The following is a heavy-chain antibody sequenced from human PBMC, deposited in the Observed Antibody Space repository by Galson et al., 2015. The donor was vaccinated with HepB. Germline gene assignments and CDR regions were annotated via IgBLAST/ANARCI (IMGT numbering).Heavy chain of an antibody. CDR1: GFSFSNYW. D-gene: IGHD1-1*01. CDR3: AVPQPWSDSDFGLDVVDV. V-gene: IGHV3-7*03. CDR2: IKQDGTEK. J-gene: IGHJ6*02. Sequence: SLRLSCAASGFSFSNYWMSWVRQALGKGPEWVAIIKQDGTEKNYVDSVKGRFTISRVNAKHSVYLQMNSLRAEDSAVYYCAVPQPWSDSDFGLDVVDVWGQGTTVTVSS.